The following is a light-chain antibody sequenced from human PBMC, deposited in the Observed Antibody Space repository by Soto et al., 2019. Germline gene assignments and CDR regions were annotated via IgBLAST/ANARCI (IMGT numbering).Light chain of an antibody. CDR3: QQYRSWPRT. Sequence: EIVLTQSPATLSVSPGERVTLSCRASQSVDINLAWYQQKPGQAPRLLIYGASTRATDMSGTFSGRGSGTEFTLTISNLRPGDFEVYYCQQYRSWPRTFGQGTKVEIK. CDR2: GAS. CDR1: QSVDIN. J-gene: IGKJ1*01. V-gene: IGKV3-15*01.